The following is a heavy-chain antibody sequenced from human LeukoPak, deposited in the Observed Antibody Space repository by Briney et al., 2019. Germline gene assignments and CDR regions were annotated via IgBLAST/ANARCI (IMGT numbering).Heavy chain of an antibody. CDR1: GYTFTGYY. V-gene: IGHV1-2*02. Sequence: ASVKVSCKASGYTFTGYYMHWVRQAPGQGLEWMGWINPNSGGTNYAQKFQGRVTMTRDTSISTAYMELSRLRSDDTALYHCARFYGSGSSGAFDIWGQGTMVTVSS. D-gene: IGHD3-10*01. CDR2: INPNSGGT. CDR3: ARFYGSGSSGAFDI. J-gene: IGHJ3*02.